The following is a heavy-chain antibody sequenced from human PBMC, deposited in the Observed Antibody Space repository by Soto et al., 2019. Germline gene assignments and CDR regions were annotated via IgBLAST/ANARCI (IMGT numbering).Heavy chain of an antibody. CDR1: GFTFSTYA. CDR3: AALEGDCRGGTCAGYYAMDV. Sequence: EVQLLESGGGLVQPGGSLRLSCAASGFTFSTYAMSWVRQAPGKGLEWVSAIGRNGDSTYYADSVKGRFTISRDNSKNPLYRQMNSLGADDTAVYYCAALEGDCRGGTCAGYYAMDVWGQGTKVTVSS. V-gene: IGHV3-23*01. CDR2: IGRNGDST. J-gene: IGHJ6*02. D-gene: IGHD2-15*01.